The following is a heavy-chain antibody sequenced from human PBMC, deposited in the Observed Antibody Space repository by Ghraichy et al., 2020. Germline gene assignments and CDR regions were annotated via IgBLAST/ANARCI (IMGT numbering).Heavy chain of an antibody. CDR2: ISSSGSTI. CDR1: GFTFSDYY. V-gene: IGHV3-11*01. Sequence: GGSLRLSCAASGFTFSDYYMSWIRQAPGKGLEWVSYISSSGSTIYYADSVKGRFTISRDNAKNSLYLQMNSLRAEDTAVYYCARDSIPARRYYYYGMDVWGQGTTVTVSS. J-gene: IGHJ6*02. CDR3: ARDSIPARRYYYYGMDV.